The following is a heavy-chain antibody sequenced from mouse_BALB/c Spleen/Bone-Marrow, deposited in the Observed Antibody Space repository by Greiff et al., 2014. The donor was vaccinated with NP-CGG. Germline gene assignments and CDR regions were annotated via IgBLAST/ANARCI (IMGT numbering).Heavy chain of an antibody. V-gene: IGHV5-9-4*01. Sequence: EVMLVESGGGLVKPGGSLKLSCAASGFTFSSYAMSWVRQSPEKRLEWVAEISSGGSYTYYPDTVTGRFTISRDNAKNTLYLEXXXLRSEXTAMYYCAREGAYWGQGTLVTVSA. J-gene: IGHJ3*01. CDR3: AREGAY. CDR2: ISSGGSYT. CDR1: GFTFSSYA.